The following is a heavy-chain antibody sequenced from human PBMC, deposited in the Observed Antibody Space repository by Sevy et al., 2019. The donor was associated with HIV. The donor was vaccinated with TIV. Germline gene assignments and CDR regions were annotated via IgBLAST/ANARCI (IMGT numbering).Heavy chain of an antibody. Sequence: SETLSLTCTVSGDSIRRSDDYWGWIHQPPEKGLEWIGSVYSSGSSYSNPSFKSRVTMSIDTSRNLFSLKLTSVTAADTALYYCARSPIAASGAKFDTWGPGTLVTVSS. J-gene: IGHJ5*02. V-gene: IGHV4-39*01. CDR3: ARSPIAASGAKFDT. CDR1: GDSIRRSDDY. D-gene: IGHD3-16*01. CDR2: VYSSGSS.